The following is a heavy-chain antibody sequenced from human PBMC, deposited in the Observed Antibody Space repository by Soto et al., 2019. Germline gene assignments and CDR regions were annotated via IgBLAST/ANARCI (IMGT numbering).Heavy chain of an antibody. CDR3: ARSGYSSSWSTAPFYY. Sequence: QVQLQESGPGLVKPSQTLSLTCTVSGGSISSGGYYWSWIRQHPGKGLEWIGNIYYSGSTDSNPSLKSRVTVSVDMSNNQFSRKPSSVTAADTAVYYCARSGYSSSWSTAPFYYWGQGTLVTVSS. J-gene: IGHJ4*02. V-gene: IGHV4-31*03. CDR2: IYYSGST. CDR1: GGSISSGGYY. D-gene: IGHD6-13*01.